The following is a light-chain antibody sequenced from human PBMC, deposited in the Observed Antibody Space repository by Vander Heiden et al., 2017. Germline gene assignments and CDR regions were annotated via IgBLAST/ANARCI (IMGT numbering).Light chain of an antibody. J-gene: IGKJ5*01. CDR3: RQANGVPLT. CDR1: LDISKY. CDR2: GTS. Sequence: DIQMTQSPSSVSTSVGDRVTITCRASLDISKYLDWYQQKPGKAPKLLIYGTSTFMRAVLSRFSGSGDSTAFTLTIISLQPPDSATSYCRQANGVPLTFGQGTRLEI. V-gene: IGKV1-12*01.